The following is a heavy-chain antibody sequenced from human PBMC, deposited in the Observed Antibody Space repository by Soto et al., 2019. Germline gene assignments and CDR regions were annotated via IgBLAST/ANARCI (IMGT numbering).Heavy chain of an antibody. J-gene: IGHJ6*02. CDR1: GFAVSTSY. CDR3: ATILTTMTPEEHVYYGLDV. Sequence: VQLVESGGGLVQPGGSLRLSCAASGFAVSTSYMNWVRQAPGKGLEWVSVIDSGGSTNHADSVKGRFTISTDVSENTLFLQMNSLRAEDTAVYYCATILTTMTPEEHVYYGLDVWGQGTTVTVSS. V-gene: IGHV3-66*01. D-gene: IGHD4-17*01. CDR2: IDSGGST.